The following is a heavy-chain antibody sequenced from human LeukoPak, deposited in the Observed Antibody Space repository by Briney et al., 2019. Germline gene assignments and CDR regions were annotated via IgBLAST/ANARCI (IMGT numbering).Heavy chain of an antibody. CDR1: GGSISSYY. D-gene: IGHD6-13*01. Sequence: SETLSLTCTVSGGSISSYYWSWIRQPPGKGLEWIGYIYYSGSTNYNPSLKSRVTISVDTSKNQFYLKLSSVTAADTAVYYCARYSSSWSDGNAFDIWGQGTMVTVSS. CDR2: IYYSGST. CDR3: ARYSSSWSDGNAFDI. J-gene: IGHJ3*02. V-gene: IGHV4-59*08.